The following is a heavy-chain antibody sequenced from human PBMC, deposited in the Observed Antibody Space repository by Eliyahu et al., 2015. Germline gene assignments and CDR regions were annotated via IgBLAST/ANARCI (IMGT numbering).Heavy chain of an antibody. Sequence: QVQLQQWGAGLLKPSETLSLTCAVXGGXFSGYYWSWIRQPPGKGLEWIGEINHSGXTNYNPSLKSRVTISVDTSKNQFSLKLSSVTAADTAVYYCARDPGDYDILSPPWGQGTLVTVSS. D-gene: IGHD3-9*01. J-gene: IGHJ5*02. CDR1: GGXFSGYY. CDR2: INHSGXT. V-gene: IGHV4-34*01. CDR3: ARDPGDYDILSPP.